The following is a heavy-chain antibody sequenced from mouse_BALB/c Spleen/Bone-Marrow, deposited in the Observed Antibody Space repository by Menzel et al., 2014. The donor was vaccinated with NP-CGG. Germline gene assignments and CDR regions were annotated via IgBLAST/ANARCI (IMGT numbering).Heavy chain of an antibody. CDR3: PRDLYDGYSYYAMVY. D-gene: IGHD2-3*01. CDR2: ITSGGGYT. J-gene: IGHJ4*01. CDR1: GFTFSSYT. V-gene: IGHV5-6-4*01. Sequence: EVKVVESGGGLVKPGGSLKLSCAASGFTFSSYTMSWVRQTPEKRLEWVATITSGGGYTYYPDSVKGRFTISRYNAKSTLYLHMSSLKSEDTAMYYCPRDLYDGYSYYAMVYWGQGTSVTVSS.